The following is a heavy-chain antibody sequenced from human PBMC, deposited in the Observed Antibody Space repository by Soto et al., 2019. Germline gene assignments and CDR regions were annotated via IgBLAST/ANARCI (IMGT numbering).Heavy chain of an antibody. J-gene: IGHJ5*02. V-gene: IGHV1-3*01. Sequence: QVQLVQSGAEVKKPGASVKVSCKASGYTFTSYAMHWVRQAPGQRLEWMGWINAGNGNTKYSQKFQGRVTITRDTSASTAYMELSSLRSDDTAVYYCARDKEGFLFRNWFDPWGQGTLVTVSS. D-gene: IGHD3-10*01. CDR1: GYTFTSYA. CDR2: INAGNGNT. CDR3: ARDKEGFLFRNWFDP.